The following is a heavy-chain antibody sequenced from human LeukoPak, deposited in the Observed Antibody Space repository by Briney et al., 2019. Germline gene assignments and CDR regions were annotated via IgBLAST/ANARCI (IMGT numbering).Heavy chain of an antibody. V-gene: IGHV1-24*01. Sequence: TSVKVSCMVSGDTLTALSMHWVRQAPGKGLEWMGGFHPEDGETIYAQKFQGRVTMTEDTSTDTAYMELSSLRSDDTAVYYCTTGKIYCSTTSCSDDYWGQGTLVTVSS. J-gene: IGHJ4*02. CDR2: FHPEDGET. CDR3: TTGKIYCSTTSCSDDY. CDR1: GDTLTALS. D-gene: IGHD2-2*01.